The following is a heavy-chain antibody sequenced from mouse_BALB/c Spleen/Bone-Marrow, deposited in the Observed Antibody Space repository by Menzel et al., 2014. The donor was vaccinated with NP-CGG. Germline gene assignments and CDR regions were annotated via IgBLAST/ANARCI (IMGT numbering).Heavy chain of an antibody. Sequence: EVQLVESGGGLVKPGGSLKLSCAASGFTFSSYVMSWVRQTPEKRLEWVATISSGGSYTYYPDSVKGRFTISRDNAKNTLYLQMSSLRSEDTAMYYCARHITTVVADYWGQGTTLTVSS. CDR1: GFTFSSYV. CDR2: ISSGGSYT. D-gene: IGHD1-1*01. J-gene: IGHJ2*01. V-gene: IGHV5-9-3*01. CDR3: ARHITTVVADY.